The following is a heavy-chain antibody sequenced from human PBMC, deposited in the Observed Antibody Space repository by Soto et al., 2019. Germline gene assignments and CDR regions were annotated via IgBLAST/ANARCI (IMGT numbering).Heavy chain of an antibody. D-gene: IGHD3-22*01. CDR3: ARDNGREQYYDSSGYWYYFDY. CDR1: GGSISSYY. Sequence: SETLSLTYTVSGGSISSYYWSWIRQPPGKGLEWIGYIYYSGSTNYNPSLKSRVTISVDTSKNQFSLKLSSVTASDTAVYYCARDNGREQYYDSSGYWYYFDYWGQGTLVTVSS. J-gene: IGHJ4*02. CDR2: IYYSGST. V-gene: IGHV4-59*01.